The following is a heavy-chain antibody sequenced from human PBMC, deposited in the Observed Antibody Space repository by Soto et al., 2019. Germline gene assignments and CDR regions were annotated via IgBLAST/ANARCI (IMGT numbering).Heavy chain of an antibody. V-gene: IGHV4-39*01. Sequence: SETLSLTCTVSGGSISSSSYYWGWIRQPPGKGMEKIGSIYYSGSTHYNQSLKSRVTISVDTSKNQFSLKLSSVTAADTAVYYCARHSQVRNYVGEHFDYWGQGTLVTVSS. CDR1: GGSISSSSYY. CDR3: ARHSQVRNYVGEHFDY. CDR2: IYYSGST. D-gene: IGHD1-7*01. J-gene: IGHJ4*02.